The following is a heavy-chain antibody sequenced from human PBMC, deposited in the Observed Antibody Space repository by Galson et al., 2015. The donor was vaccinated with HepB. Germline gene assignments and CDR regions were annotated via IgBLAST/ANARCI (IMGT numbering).Heavy chain of an antibody. CDR3: ALPLWFGQFDH. Sequence: SVKVSCKASGYKFINYGINWVRQAPRQGLEWMGWINTYTVKTDYAQRFQGRVTMTADTSTSTAYMELRSLESDDTAVYYCALPLWFGQFDHWGQGTPVTVSS. CDR1: GYKFINYG. CDR2: INTYTVKT. V-gene: IGHV1-18*01. D-gene: IGHD3-10*01. J-gene: IGHJ4*02.